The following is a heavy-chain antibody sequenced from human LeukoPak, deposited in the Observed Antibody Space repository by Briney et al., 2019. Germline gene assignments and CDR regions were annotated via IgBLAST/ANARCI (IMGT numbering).Heavy chain of an antibody. CDR3: AREPPGITIFGVVIKHAFDI. J-gene: IGHJ3*02. CDR2: ISYDGSNK. D-gene: IGHD3-3*01. Sequence: GRSLRLSCAASGFTVSSYAMHWVRQAPGKGLEWVAVISYDGSNKYYADSVKGRFTISRDNSKNTLYLQMNSLRAEDTAVYYCAREPPGITIFGVVIKHAFDIWGQGTMVTVSS. CDR1: GFTVSSYA. V-gene: IGHV3-30-3*01.